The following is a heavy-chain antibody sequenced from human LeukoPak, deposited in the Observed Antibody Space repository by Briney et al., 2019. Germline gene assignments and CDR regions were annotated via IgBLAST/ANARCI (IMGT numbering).Heavy chain of an antibody. CDR2: IGGGGGST. Sequence: GGSLRLSCAASGFIFSTYAMSWVRQAPGKGLEWVSVIGGGGGSTHYADPVKGRFTISRDNSKNTLYLQMNTLRAEDTAVYYCAKESGYSGYGEFDYWGQGTLVTVSS. CDR3: AKESGYSGYGEFDY. CDR1: GFIFSTYA. D-gene: IGHD5-12*01. V-gene: IGHV3-23*01. J-gene: IGHJ4*02.